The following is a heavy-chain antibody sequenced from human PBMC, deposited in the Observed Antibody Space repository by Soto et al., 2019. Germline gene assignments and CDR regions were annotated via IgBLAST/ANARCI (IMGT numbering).Heavy chain of an antibody. CDR1: GYTFTSYY. V-gene: IGHV1-46*01. CDR3: ARALRTDSHRGNHYYGMDV. D-gene: IGHD1-1*01. CDR2: INPSGGST. Sequence: ASVKVSCKASGYTFTSYYMHWVRQAPGQGLEWMGIINPSGGSTSYAQKFQGRVTMTRDTSTSTVYMELSSLRSEDTAVYYCARALRTDSHRGNHYYGMDVWGQGTTVTVSS. J-gene: IGHJ6*02.